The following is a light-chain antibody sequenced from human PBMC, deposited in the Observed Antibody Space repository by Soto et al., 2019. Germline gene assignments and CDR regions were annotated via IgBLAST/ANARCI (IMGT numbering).Light chain of an antibody. CDR1: QSVISY. CDR3: QQRNKWPPPFT. J-gene: IGKJ3*01. CDR2: DAS. V-gene: IGKV3-11*01. Sequence: EIVLTQSPAALSLSPGERATLSCRASQSVISYLAWYQQKPGQAPRLLMYDASNRATGIPARFSGSGSGTDFTLTITSLEPEAFAVDYCQQRNKWPPPFTFGPGTKVDIK.